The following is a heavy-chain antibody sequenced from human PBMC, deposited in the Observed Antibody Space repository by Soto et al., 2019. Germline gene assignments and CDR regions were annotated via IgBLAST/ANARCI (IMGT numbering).Heavy chain of an antibody. D-gene: IGHD6-6*01. CDR1: GFTVSSNY. CDR3: ARDSTYSSSSNYCYYMDV. Sequence: EVQLVESGGGLVQPGGSLRLSCAASGFTVSSNYMYWVRQAPGKGLEWVSVIYSGGSTYYADSVKGRFTISRDSSKNTLYLQMHSLRAEDTAVYYCARDSTYSSSSNYCYYMDVWGKGTTVTVSS. CDR2: IYSGGST. J-gene: IGHJ6*03. V-gene: IGHV3-66*01.